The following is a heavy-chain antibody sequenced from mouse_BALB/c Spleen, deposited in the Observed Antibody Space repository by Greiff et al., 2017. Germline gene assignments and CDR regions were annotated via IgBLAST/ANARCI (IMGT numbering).Heavy chain of an antibody. D-gene: IGHD3-1*01. CDR1: GYTFTSYW. CDR2: INPSTGYT. V-gene: IGHV1-7*01. J-gene: IGHJ4*01. CDR3: ARPRVYYYAMDY. Sequence: QVQLQQSGAELAKPGASVKMSCKASGYTFTSYWMHWVKQRPGQGLEWIGYINPSTGYTEYNQKFKDKATLTADKSSSTAYMQLSNLTSEDSAVYYCARPRVYYYAMDYWGQGTSVTVSS.